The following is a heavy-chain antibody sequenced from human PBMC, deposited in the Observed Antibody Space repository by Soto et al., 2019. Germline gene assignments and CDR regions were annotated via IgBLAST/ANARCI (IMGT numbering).Heavy chain of an antibody. J-gene: IGHJ4*02. D-gene: IGHD3-16*01. Sequence: GGSQRLSCAASGFTFSSYGMHWVRQAPGKGLEWVSAISCSGGSTYYADSVKGRFTISRDNSKNTLYLQMNSLRAEDTAVYYCAITAKGGPIDYWGQGTLVTVSS. CDR3: AITAKGGPIDY. CDR1: GFTFSSYG. V-gene: IGHV3-23*01. CDR2: ISCSGGST.